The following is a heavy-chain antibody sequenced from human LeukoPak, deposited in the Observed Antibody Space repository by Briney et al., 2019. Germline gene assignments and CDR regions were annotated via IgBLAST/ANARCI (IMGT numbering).Heavy chain of an antibody. V-gene: IGHV3-74*01. J-gene: IGHJ4*02. D-gene: IGHD6-13*01. CDR1: GFTFSSYW. CDR2: IKSDGSST. CDR3: ARGGDSSNWYPGYFDY. Sequence: PGGSLRLSCAASGFTFSSYWMHWVRQAPGKGPVWVSRIKSDGSSTRFADSVQGRFTISRDNGKNTLYLQMNSLRAEDTAVYYCARGGDSSNWYPGYFDYWGQGALVTVSS.